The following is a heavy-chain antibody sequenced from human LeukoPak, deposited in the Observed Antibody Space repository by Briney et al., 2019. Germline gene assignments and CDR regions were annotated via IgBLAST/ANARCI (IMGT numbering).Heavy chain of an antibody. V-gene: IGHV4-59*08. J-gene: IGHJ5*02. CDR3: ARYTNCTSTSRFSSWFDP. CDR1: GGSTSSYY. CDR2: VYSSGST. Sequence: SETLSLTCTVSGGSTSSYYWSWIRQPPGKGLEWIGYVYSSGSTRYNPSLKSRVTISVDTSKNHFSLKLTSVTAADTAVYYCARYTNCTSTSRFSSWFDPWGQGTLVTVTS. D-gene: IGHD2-2*01.